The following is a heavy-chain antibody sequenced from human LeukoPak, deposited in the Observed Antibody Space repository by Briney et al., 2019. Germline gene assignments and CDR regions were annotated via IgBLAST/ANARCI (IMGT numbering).Heavy chain of an antibody. D-gene: IGHD1-1*01. CDR2: ISSSSSYI. V-gene: IGHV3-21*01. J-gene: IGHJ5*02. CDR3: ARPRGLERAFDP. Sequence: KTGGSLRLSCAASGFTFTTYAINWVRQVPGKGLEWVSSISSSSSYIYYADSVKGRFTISRDNAKNSLYLQMNSLRAEDTAVYYCARPRGLERAFDPWGQGTLVTVSS. CDR1: GFTFTTYA.